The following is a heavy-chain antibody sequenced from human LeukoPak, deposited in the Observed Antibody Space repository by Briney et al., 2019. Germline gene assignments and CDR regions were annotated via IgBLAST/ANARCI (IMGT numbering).Heavy chain of an antibody. J-gene: IGHJ4*02. CDR1: GGTFSSYA. D-gene: IGHD3-3*01. Sequence: GASVTVSCKASGGTFSSYAISWVRQAPGQGLEWMGGIIPIFGTANYAQKFQGRVTITADESTSTAYMELSSLRSEDTAVYYCARGFWSGYWRFDYWGQGTLSPSPQ. CDR3: ARGFWSGYWRFDY. V-gene: IGHV1-69*01. CDR2: IIPIFGTA.